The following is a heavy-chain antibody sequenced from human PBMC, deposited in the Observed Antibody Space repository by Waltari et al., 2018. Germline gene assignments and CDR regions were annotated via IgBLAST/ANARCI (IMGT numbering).Heavy chain of an antibody. D-gene: IGHD4-17*01. J-gene: IGHJ4*02. Sequence: EVQLVESGGGLVQPGGSLRLSCAASGFTFSRSWMHWVRQATGKGLVWVSRINSDGISTSYADSVKGRFTISRDNAKNTLYLQMNSLRAEDTAVYYCARGGTTVTPNFDYWGQGTLVTVSS. CDR1: GFTFSRSW. V-gene: IGHV3-74*01. CDR2: INSDGIST. CDR3: ARGGTTVTPNFDY.